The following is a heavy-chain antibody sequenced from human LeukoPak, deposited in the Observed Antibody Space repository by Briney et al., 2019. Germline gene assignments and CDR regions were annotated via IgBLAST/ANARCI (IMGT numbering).Heavy chain of an antibody. CDR1: GFTFSDYE. D-gene: IGHD3-10*01. J-gene: IGHJ4*02. V-gene: IGHV3-48*03. CDR3: ARDMVRGRWDY. Sequence: GGSLRLSCAASGFTFSDYEMNWVRQAPGKGLEWVPYISSRAATTYYADSVQGRFTISRDDTKTSLFLQMDSLRAEDTAIYYCARDMVRGRWDYWGRGTLVTVSS. CDR2: ISSRAATT.